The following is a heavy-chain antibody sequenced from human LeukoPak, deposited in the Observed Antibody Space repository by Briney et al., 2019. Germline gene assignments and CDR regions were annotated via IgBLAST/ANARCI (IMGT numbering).Heavy chain of an antibody. D-gene: IGHD6-19*01. CDR1: GYTFTGYY. J-gene: IGHJ4*02. V-gene: IGHV1-2*02. CDR2: INPKSGVT. CDR3: ARDRQWLVLVY. Sequence: GASVKVSCKASGYTFTGYYMHWVRQAPGQGLEWMAWINPKSGVTKYAEKFQGRVTMTRDTSISTAYMEMSSLRNDDTAVYYCARDRQWLVLVYWGQGTLVTVSS.